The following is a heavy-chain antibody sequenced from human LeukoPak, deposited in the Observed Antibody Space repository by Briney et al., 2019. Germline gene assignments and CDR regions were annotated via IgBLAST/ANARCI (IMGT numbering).Heavy chain of an antibody. CDR3: ARVRNYYDSSGPSDAFDI. D-gene: IGHD3-22*01. Sequence: SETLSLACAVYGGSFSGYYWSWIRQPPGKGLEWIGEINHSGSTNYNPSLKSRVTISVDTSKNQFSLKLSSVTAADTAVYYCARVRNYYDSSGPSDAFDIWGQGTMVTVPS. V-gene: IGHV4-34*01. J-gene: IGHJ3*02. CDR2: INHSGST. CDR1: GGSFSGYY.